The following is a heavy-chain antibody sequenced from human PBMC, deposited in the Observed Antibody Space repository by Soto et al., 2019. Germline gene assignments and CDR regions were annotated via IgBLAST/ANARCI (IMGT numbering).Heavy chain of an antibody. V-gene: IGHV4-34*01. CDR2: INHSGST. Sequence: PSETLSLTCAVYGGSFSGYYWSWIRQPPGKGLEWIGEINHSGSTNYNPSLKSRATISVDTSKNQFSLKLSSVTAADTAVYYCARERRYGGNLRYFYYGMDVWGQGTTVTVSS. D-gene: IGHD2-21*02. CDR3: ARERRYGGNLRYFYYGMDV. J-gene: IGHJ6*02. CDR1: GGSFSGYY.